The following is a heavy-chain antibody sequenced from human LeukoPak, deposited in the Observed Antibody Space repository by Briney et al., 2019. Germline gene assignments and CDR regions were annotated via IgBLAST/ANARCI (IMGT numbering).Heavy chain of an antibody. J-gene: IGHJ4*02. D-gene: IGHD4-11*01. V-gene: IGHV4-38-2*01. CDR1: GYSLRSGDY. CDR2: IYHSGST. CDR3: ARNRSLTTTPGFDH. Sequence: SETLSLTCAVSGYSLRSGDYWGWIRQSPGKGLEWIGSIYHSGSTHYNPSLKSRVTISVDPSKNQFSLMPSSVTAADTAVYYCARNRSLTTTPGFDHWGQGTLVTASS.